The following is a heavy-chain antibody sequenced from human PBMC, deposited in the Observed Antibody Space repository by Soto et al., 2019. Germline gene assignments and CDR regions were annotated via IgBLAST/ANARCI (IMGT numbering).Heavy chain of an antibody. D-gene: IGHD6-19*01. CDR3: ATSSGWYFNY. CDR1: GFTFSSFA. Sequence: PGGSLRLSCAASGFTFSSFAMTWVRQAPGKGLERVSGISDVGGTTYYADSVEGRFTISRDNSKSTLYLQMNSLTTEDTAVYFCATSSGWYFNYWGLGTLVTVSS. J-gene: IGHJ4*02. V-gene: IGHV3-23*01. CDR2: ISDVGGTT.